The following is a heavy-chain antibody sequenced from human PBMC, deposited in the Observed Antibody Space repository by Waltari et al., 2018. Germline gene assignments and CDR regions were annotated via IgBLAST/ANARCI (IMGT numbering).Heavy chain of an antibody. CDR3: ARHRNIAAAALRGYYYYYMDV. CDR2: IYYSGST. D-gene: IGHD6-13*01. J-gene: IGHJ6*03. CDR1: GGSISSSSYY. V-gene: IGHV4-39*01. Sequence: QLQLQESGPGLVKPSETLSLTCTVSGGSISSSSYYWGWIRQPPGKGLEWIGSIYYSGSTYYNPSLKRRVTISVDTSKNQFSLKLSSVTAADTAVYYCARHRNIAAAALRGYYYYYMDVWGKGTTVTVSS.